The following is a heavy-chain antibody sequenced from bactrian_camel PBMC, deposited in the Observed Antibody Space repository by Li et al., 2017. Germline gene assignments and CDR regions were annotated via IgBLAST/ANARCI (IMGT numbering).Heavy chain of an antibody. Sequence: DVQLVESGGGSVQPGGSLRLSCVGSGFTFSNYYMAWFRQAPGKEREGVAAIDTAGAATYTYSAQGRFTISRDNAKNTVYLQMNSLKPEDTAVYYCVRGWSYFVLEYWGKGTQVTVS. CDR1: GFTFSNYY. CDR2: IDTAGAA. D-gene: IGHD2*01. J-gene: IGHJ7*01. V-gene: IGHV3S40*01.